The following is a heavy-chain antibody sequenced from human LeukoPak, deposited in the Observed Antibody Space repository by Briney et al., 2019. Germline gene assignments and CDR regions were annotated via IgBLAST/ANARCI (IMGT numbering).Heavy chain of an antibody. CDR1: GGSISSYY. Sequence: PSETLSLTCTVSGGSISSYYWSWIRQPAGKGLEWIGRIYTSGSTNYNPSLKSRVTISVDKSKNQFSLKLSSVTAADTAVYYCARHPEYSSSWGCAFDIWGQGTMVTVSS. CDR3: ARHPEYSSSWGCAFDI. D-gene: IGHD6-13*01. CDR2: IYTSGST. J-gene: IGHJ3*02. V-gene: IGHV4-4*07.